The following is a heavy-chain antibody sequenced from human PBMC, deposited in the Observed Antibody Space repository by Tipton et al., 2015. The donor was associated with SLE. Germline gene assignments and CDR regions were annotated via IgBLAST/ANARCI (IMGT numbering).Heavy chain of an antibody. V-gene: IGHV3-9*01. CDR2: ISWNSGSI. D-gene: IGHD4-17*01. CDR3: AKDFLFTVRGPFDY. J-gene: IGHJ4*02. CDR1: GFTFDDYA. Sequence: RSLRLSCAASGFTFDDYAMHWVRQAPGKGLEWVSGISWNSGSIGYADSVKGRFTISRDNAKNSLYLQMNSLRAEDTALYYCAKDFLFTVRGPFDYWGQGTLVTVSS.